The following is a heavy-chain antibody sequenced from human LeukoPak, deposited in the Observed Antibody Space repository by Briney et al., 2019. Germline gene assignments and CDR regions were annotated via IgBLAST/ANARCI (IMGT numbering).Heavy chain of an antibody. CDR3: AKGNNYYDSSGHYDH. CDR2: IYSGGST. CDR1: GFTVSSNY. Sequence: GGSLRLSCAASGFTVSSNYMSWVRQAPGKGLEWVSIIYSGGSTYYADSVKGRFTISRDNSKNTLYLQMNSLRAEDTAVYYCAKGNNYYDSSGHYDHWGQGALVTVSS. V-gene: IGHV3-66*01. D-gene: IGHD3-22*01. J-gene: IGHJ4*02.